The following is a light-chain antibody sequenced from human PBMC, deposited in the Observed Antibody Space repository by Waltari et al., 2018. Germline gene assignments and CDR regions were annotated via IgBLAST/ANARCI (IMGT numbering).Light chain of an antibody. CDR1: SSNIGANT. J-gene: IGLJ1*01. CDR2: GTR. Sequence: QSVLTQPPSASGTPGQSIIISCSGSSSNIGANTVTWYQQVPGTAPKLLIYGTRERPSGVSNRLSGSKSGTSASLAISALQPEDEADYYCAAWDDSLNGPVFGTGTKVTVL. CDR3: AAWDDSLNGPV. V-gene: IGLV1-44*01.